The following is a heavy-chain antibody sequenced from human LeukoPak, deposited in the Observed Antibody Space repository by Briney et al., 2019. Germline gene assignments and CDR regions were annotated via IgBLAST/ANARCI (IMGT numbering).Heavy chain of an antibody. CDR2: MNPNSGNT. J-gene: IGHJ6*03. CDR1: GYTFTSYD. D-gene: IGHD3-3*01. Sequence: ASVKVSCKASGYTFTSYDINWVRQATGQGLEWMGWMNPNSGNTGYAQKFQGRVTMTRNTSISTAYMELSSLRSEDTAVYYCARADGLRFLEWLPTPRYYYYYYMDVWGKGTTVTVSS. CDR3: ARADGLRFLEWLPTPRYYYYYYMDV. V-gene: IGHV1-8*01.